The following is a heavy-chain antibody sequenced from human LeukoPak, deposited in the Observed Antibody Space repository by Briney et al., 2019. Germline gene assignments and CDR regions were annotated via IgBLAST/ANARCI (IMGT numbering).Heavy chain of an antibody. J-gene: IGHJ3*02. D-gene: IGHD5-12*01. CDR3: ARVLADIVATEGAFDI. CDR2: ISSSSSYI. Sequence: AGGSLRLSCAASGFTFSSYAMNWVRQAPGKGLEWVSSISSSSSYIYYADSVKGRFTISRDNAKNSLYLQMNSLRAEDTAVYYCARVLADIVATEGAFDIWGQGTMVTVSS. CDR1: GFTFSSYA. V-gene: IGHV3-21*01.